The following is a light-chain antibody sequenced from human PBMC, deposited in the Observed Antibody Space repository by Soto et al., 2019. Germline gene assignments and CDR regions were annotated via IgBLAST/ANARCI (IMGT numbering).Light chain of an antibody. CDR3: AAWDDSLRAVV. Sequence: QSVLTQSPSESATPGQRVTISCSGSGSNIGTHAVNWYQQVPGTAPTLLIFRNHQRPSGVPDQFSGSKSGTSASRAISGPQSEDEADYYCAAWDDSLRAVVFGGGTKLTVL. J-gene: IGLJ2*01. CDR2: RNH. V-gene: IGLV1-44*01. CDR1: GSNIGTHA.